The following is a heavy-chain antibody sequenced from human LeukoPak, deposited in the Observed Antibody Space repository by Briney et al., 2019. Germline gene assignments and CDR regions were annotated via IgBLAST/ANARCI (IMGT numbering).Heavy chain of an antibody. J-gene: IGHJ6*02. D-gene: IGHD2-15*01. CDR3: AKGVVAATNAAYYGMDV. CDR1: GFTFSNYG. Sequence: GGSLRLSCAASGFTFSNYGMHWVRQAPGKGLEWVAVISYDESDKYYADSMKGRFTISRDNSKNTLYLQMNSLRPEDTAVYYCAKGVVAATNAAYYGMDVWGQGTTVTVSS. CDR2: ISYDESDK. V-gene: IGHV3-30*18.